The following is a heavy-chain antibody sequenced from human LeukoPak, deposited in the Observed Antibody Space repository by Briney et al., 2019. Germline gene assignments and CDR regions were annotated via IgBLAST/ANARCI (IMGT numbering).Heavy chain of an antibody. Sequence: GGSLRLSCAASGFTFTTYAMSWVRQAPGKGLEWVSAIGGGGVRTYYADSVKGRFTISRDNSKNTLYLQMNSLRAEDTAVYYCAKDSGFSSSWQLGYWGQGTQVTVSS. V-gene: IGHV3-23*01. CDR1: GFTFTTYA. J-gene: IGHJ4*02. CDR2: IGGGGVRT. CDR3: AKDSGFSSSWQLGY. D-gene: IGHD6-13*01.